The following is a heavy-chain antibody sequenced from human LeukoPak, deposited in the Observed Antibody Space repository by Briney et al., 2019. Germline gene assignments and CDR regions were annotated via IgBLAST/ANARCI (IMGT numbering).Heavy chain of an antibody. V-gene: IGHV1-2*02. CDR3: ARDYAPTYYYYYMDV. Sequence: ASVKVSCKVSGYTFTGYYMHWVRQAPGQGLEWMGWINPNSGGTNYAQKFQGRVTMTRDTFISTAYMELSRLRSDDTAVYYCARDYAPTYYYYYMDVWGKGTTVTVSS. D-gene: IGHD3-16*01. J-gene: IGHJ6*03. CDR2: INPNSGGT. CDR1: GYTFTGYY.